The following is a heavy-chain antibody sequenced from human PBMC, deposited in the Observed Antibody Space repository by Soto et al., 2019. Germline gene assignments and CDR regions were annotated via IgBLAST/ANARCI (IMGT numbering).Heavy chain of an antibody. CDR1: GGSISSYY. J-gene: IGHJ4*02. CDR2: IYYSGST. Sequence: SETLSLTCTVSGGSISSYYWSWIRQPPGKGLEWIGYIYYSGSTNYNPSLKSRVTISVDTSKNQFSLKLSSVTAADTAVYYCARLTRFLEWSVDYWGQGTLVTVSS. CDR3: ARLTRFLEWSVDY. V-gene: IGHV4-59*08. D-gene: IGHD3-3*01.